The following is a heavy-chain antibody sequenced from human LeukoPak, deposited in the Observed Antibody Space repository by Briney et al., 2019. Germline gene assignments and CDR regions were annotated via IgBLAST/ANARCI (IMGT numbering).Heavy chain of an antibody. Sequence: TFDDYAMHWIRQPPGKGLEWIGYIYYSGSTYYNPSLKSRVTISVDTSKNQFSLKLSSVTAADTAVYYCARLLSSSWYGYNWFDPWGQGTLVTVSS. CDR2: IYYSGST. V-gene: IGHV4-30-4*08. CDR1: TFDDYA. D-gene: IGHD6-13*01. J-gene: IGHJ5*02. CDR3: ARLLSSSWYGYNWFDP.